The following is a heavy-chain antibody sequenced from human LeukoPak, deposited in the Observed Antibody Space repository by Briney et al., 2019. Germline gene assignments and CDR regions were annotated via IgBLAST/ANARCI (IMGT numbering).Heavy chain of an antibody. D-gene: IGHD3-16*01. Sequence: PGGSLRLSCAASGFTFSSYGMSWVRQAPGKGLEWGSAIGGSGDSTYYADSVKGRFTISRDDAKNSLNLQMTNLRAEDTAVYYCARGLGSFAYADAFDIWGVGTVATVSS. CDR3: ARGLGSFAYADAFDI. J-gene: IGHJ3*02. V-gene: IGHV3-23*01. CDR2: IGGSGDST. CDR1: GFTFSSYG.